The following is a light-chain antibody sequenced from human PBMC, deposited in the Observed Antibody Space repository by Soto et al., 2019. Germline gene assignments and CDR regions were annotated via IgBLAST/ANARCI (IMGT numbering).Light chain of an antibody. V-gene: IGLV1-40*01. CDR1: NSDIGAGYD. J-gene: IGLJ3*02. Sequence: QSVLTQPPSLAGAPGQRVTISCTGTNSDIGAGYDVNWYQQPPGTAPKLLIYGNTNRPSGVPERFAGSKSDTSATLAINLLQAEDEADYDCQSYDSSLRGVVFGGGTEVTVL. CDR3: QSYDSSLRGVV. CDR2: GNT.